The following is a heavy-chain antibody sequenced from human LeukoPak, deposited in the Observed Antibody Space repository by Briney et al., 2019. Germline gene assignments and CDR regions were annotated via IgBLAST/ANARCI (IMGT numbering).Heavy chain of an antibody. CDR2: IYHSGST. J-gene: IGHJ4*02. Sequence: PSETLSLTCTVSGGSISSYYWGWIRQPPGKGLEWIGSIYHSGSTYYNPSLKSRVTISVDTSKNQFSLKLSSVTAADTAVYYCARGDVRGERITIFGVVFTKRETNHPFDYWGQGTLVTVSS. V-gene: IGHV4-39*07. CDR3: ARGDVRGERITIFGVVFTKRETNHPFDY. D-gene: IGHD3-3*01. CDR1: GGSISSYY.